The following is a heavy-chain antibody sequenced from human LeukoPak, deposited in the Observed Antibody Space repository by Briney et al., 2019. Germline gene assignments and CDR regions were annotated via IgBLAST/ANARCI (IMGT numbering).Heavy chain of an antibody. Sequence: SETLSLTCAVYGGSFSGYYWSWIRQPPGKGLEWVGEINHSGSTNYNPSLKSRVTISVDTSKNQFSLKLSSVTAADTAVYYCASLPIYYYYYGMDVWGQGTTVTVSS. CDR3: ASLPIYYYYYGMDV. CDR1: GGSFSGYY. CDR2: INHSGST. V-gene: IGHV4-34*01. J-gene: IGHJ6*02.